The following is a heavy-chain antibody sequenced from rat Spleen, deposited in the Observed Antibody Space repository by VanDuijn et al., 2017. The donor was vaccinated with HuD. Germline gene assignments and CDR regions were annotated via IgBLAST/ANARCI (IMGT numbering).Heavy chain of an antibody. V-gene: IGHV5-29*01. CDR1: GFTFSDYG. J-gene: IGHJ2*01. Sequence: EVQLVESGGGLVQPGTSLKLSCAASGFTFSDYGMAWVRQAPTKGLEWVATIGFDGSSTYYRDSVKGRFTISRDNAKSTLYLQMDSLRSEDTATYYCARRHYGYTDYFDYWGQGVMVTVSS. CDR3: ARRHYGYTDYFDY. D-gene: IGHD1-9*01. CDR2: IGFDGSST.